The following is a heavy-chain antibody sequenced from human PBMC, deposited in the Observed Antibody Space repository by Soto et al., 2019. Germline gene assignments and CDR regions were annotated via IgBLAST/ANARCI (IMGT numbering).Heavy chain of an antibody. CDR1: GFIFSIYA. Sequence: GGSLRLSCSGSGFIFSIYAIHWFRQAPGKGLEYVSFISIDGSRTHYADSVKGRFTISRDNSKNTAYLQMNSLSPEDTAVYYCASAVVSNLFDFWGQGTLVTVSS. V-gene: IGHV3-64D*06. CDR3: ASAVVSNLFDF. J-gene: IGHJ5*01. CDR2: ISIDGSRT. D-gene: IGHD3-22*01.